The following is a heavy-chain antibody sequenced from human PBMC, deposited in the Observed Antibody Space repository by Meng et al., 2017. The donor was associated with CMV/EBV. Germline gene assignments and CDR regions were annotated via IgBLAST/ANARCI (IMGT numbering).Heavy chain of an antibody. J-gene: IGHJ6*02. CDR1: GGSISSYY. V-gene: IGHV4-59*01. CDR3: AREGSFDGEFSHYYYGMDV. D-gene: IGHD3-10*01. Sequence: SETLSLTCTVSGGSISSYYWNWIRQPPGKGLEWIGYIYYSGSTNYNPSLKSRVTISVDTSKNQSSLKLSSVTAADTAVYYCAREGSFDGEFSHYYYGMDVWGQGTTVTVSS. CDR2: IYYSGST.